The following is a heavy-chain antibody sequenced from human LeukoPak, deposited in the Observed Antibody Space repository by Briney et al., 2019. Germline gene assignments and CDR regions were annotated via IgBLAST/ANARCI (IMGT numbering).Heavy chain of an antibody. CDR3: ASGLPPGIIDY. CDR1: GFTFSSNS. V-gene: IGHV3-53*01. J-gene: IGHJ4*02. CDR2: IYSGGST. D-gene: IGHD1-14*01. Sequence: GGSLRLSCAASGFTFSSNSMNWVRQAPGKGLEWVSVIYSGGSTYYADSVKGRFTISRDDSKNTLYLQMNSLRAEDTAVYYCASGLPPGIIDYWGQGTLVTVSS.